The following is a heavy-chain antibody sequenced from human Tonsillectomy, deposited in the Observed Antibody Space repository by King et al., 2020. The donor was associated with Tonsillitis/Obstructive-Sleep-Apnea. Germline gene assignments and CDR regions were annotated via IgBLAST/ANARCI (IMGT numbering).Heavy chain of an antibody. Sequence: EVQLVESGAEVKKPGESLKISCMGSGYTFTSYWIGWVRQMPGKGMEWMGIIYPGDSDTRYSPSLQGQVTISADKSTSTAYLQWSSLKASDTAMYYCARLGYPYYHYYMDVWGKGTTVTVSS. CDR1: GYTFTSYW. J-gene: IGHJ6*03. CDR2: IYPGDSDT. CDR3: ARLGYPYYHYYMDV. V-gene: IGHV5-51*01. D-gene: IGHD2-15*01.